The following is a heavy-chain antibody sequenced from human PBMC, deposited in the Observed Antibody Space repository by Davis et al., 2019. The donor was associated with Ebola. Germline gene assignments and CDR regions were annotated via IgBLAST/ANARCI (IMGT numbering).Heavy chain of an antibody. J-gene: IGHJ4*02. CDR3: ARMAGASRFDY. D-gene: IGHD1-26*01. V-gene: IGHV4-59*12. CDR1: GGSISSYY. Sequence: SETLSLTCTVSGGSISSYYWSWIRQPPGKGLEWIAYIYYSGTTSYNPSLKSRVTMSVDTSKNQFSLKLSSVTAADTAVYYCARMAGASRFDYWGQGTLVTVSS. CDR2: IYYSGTT.